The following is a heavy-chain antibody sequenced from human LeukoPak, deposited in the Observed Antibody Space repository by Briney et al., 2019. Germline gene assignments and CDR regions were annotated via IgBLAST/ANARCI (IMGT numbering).Heavy chain of an antibody. V-gene: IGHV4-30-2*01. CDR2: IYHSGST. CDR1: GGSISSGGYY. CDR3: ARARLSLGWFDP. Sequence: SETLSLTCTVSGGSISSGGYYWSWIRQPPGKGLEWIGYIYHSGSTYYNPSLKSRVTISVDTSKNQFSLKLSSVTAADTAVYYCARARLSLGWFDPWGQGTLVTVSS. D-gene: IGHD3-16*02. J-gene: IGHJ5*02.